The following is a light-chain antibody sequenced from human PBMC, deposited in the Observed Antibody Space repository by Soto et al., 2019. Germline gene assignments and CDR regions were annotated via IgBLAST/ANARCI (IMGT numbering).Light chain of an antibody. CDR1: QGISNW. CDR3: QKANSFPWK. CDR2: AAS. V-gene: IGKV1-12*01. J-gene: IGKJ1*01. Sequence: IQMTQSPASVSASVGDRVTITCRASQGISNWLAWYQPKPGKAPKLLIYAASSLQSGVPSRFSGSGSGTDVTLTISSLQPEDCATYYGQKANSFPWKCGQGTKVDIK.